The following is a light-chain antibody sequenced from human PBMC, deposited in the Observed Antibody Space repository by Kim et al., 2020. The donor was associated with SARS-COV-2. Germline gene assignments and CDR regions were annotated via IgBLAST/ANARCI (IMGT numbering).Light chain of an antibody. Sequence: QRVTISCTGSSSNIGAGYDVHWYQQLPGTAPKLLIYVNTKRPSGVPDRISGSKSGTSASLAITGLQAEDEADYYCQSYDSSLTSVVFGGGTKLTVL. CDR3: QSYDSSLTSVV. CDR2: VNT. J-gene: IGLJ2*01. CDR1: SSNIGAGYD. V-gene: IGLV1-40*01.